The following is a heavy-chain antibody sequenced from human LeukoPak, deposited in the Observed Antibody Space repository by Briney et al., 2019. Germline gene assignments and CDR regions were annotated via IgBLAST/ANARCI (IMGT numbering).Heavy chain of an antibody. J-gene: IGHJ6*02. D-gene: IGHD2-2*01. CDR3: ARDYCSSISCMDA. V-gene: IGHV3-23*01. CDR2: ISASGGST. CDR1: EFTFSSYA. Sequence: GGSLRLSCAASEFTFSSYAMTWVRQAPGQGLEWVSGISASGGSTYYADSVKGRFTISRDNSKNTLYLQMNSLRAEDTAMYYCARDYCSSISCMDAWGQGTTVTVSS.